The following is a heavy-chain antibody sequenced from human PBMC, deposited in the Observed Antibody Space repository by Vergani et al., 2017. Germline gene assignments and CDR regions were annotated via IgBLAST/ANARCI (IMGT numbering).Heavy chain of an antibody. V-gene: IGHV3-49*05. CDR2: IRSKAYGGTT. J-gene: IGHJ4*02. CDR3: NGQRWYYERSGYYSRFDY. Sequence: EVQLVESGGGLVKPGRSLRLSCTASGFTFGDYAMSWFRQAPGKGLEWVGFIRSKAYGGTTEYAASVKGRFTISRDDYKSIAYLQMNSLKTEDTALYYCNGQRWYYERSGYYSRFDYWGQGTLVAVSS. D-gene: IGHD3-22*01. CDR1: GFTFGDYA.